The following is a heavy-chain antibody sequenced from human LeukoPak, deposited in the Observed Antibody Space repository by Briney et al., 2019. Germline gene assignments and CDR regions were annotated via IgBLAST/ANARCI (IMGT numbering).Heavy chain of an antibody. V-gene: IGHV4-61*01. CDR2: IYYSGST. CDR3: ALGIIDYYYGMDV. CDR1: GGSVSSGSYY. J-gene: IGHJ6*02. Sequence: SETLSLTCTVSGGSVSSGSYYWSWIRQPPGKGLEWIGYIYYSGSTNHNPSLKSRVTISVDTSKNQFSLKLSSVTAADTAVYYCALGIIDYYYGMDVWGQGTTVTVSS. D-gene: IGHD7-27*01.